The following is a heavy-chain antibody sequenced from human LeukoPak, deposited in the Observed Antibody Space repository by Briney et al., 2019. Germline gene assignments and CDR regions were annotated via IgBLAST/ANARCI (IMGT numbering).Heavy chain of an antibody. CDR1: GGSISSYY. D-gene: IGHD2-2*01. Sequence: SETLSLTCTVFGGSISSYYWSWIRQPPGKGLEWIGYIYYSGSTNYNPSLKSRVTISVDTSKNQFSLKLSSVTAADTAVYYCARGGYHIVVVPAAIGAFDIWGQGTMVTVSS. V-gene: IGHV4-59*01. CDR3: ARGGYHIVVVPAAIGAFDI. CDR2: IYYSGST. J-gene: IGHJ3*02.